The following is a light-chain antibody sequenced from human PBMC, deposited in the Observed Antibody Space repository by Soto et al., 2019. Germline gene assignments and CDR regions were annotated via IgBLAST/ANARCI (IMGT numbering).Light chain of an antibody. J-gene: IGLJ2*01. V-gene: IGLV2-14*01. Sequence: QSALTQPASVSGSPGQSITISCTGTSSDVGGYNYVSWYQRHPGKAPKLMIYDVSNWPSGVSNRFSGSKSGNTASLTISGLQAEDEADYYCSSYTSSSTLVFGGGTKLTVL. CDR1: SSDVGGYNY. CDR3: SSYTSSSTLV. CDR2: DVS.